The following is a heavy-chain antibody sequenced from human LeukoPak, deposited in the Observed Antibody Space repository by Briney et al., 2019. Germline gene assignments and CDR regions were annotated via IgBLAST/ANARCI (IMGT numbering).Heavy chain of an antibody. Sequence: AASVTVSCKASGGTFTTYAVSWVRQAPGQGLEWLGGIIPIFGTANYAQKFQGRVTITTDESTSTAYMGLSSLRSEDTAVYYCAVYTLSHSWSGYYHFDYWGQGTLVTVSS. D-gene: IGHD3-3*01. J-gene: IGHJ4*02. V-gene: IGHV1-69*05. CDR3: AVYTLSHSWSGYYHFDY. CDR2: IIPIFGTA. CDR1: GGTFTTYA.